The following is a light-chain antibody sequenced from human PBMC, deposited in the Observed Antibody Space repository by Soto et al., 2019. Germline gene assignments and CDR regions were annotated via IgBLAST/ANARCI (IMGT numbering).Light chain of an antibody. CDR2: GAS. Sequence: DIQMTQSPSSVSASAGDRLTITCRASRDISNSCSWYQQTPGKAPKLLLRGASSLHRGVPSRFSGGGAGTEFTLTISSLQPEDLATYYCQPTSAFPRSFGQGTLVDVK. CDR3: QPTSAFPRS. CDR1: RDISNS. V-gene: IGKV1-12*01. J-gene: IGKJ2*01.